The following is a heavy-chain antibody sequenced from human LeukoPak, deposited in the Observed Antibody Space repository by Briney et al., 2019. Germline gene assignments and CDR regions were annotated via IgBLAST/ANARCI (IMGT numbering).Heavy chain of an antibody. CDR3: ARQQYSSPEY. J-gene: IGHJ4*02. CDR2: INGDGSTT. CDR1: GFTFSSYW. D-gene: IGHD6-6*01. Sequence: GGSLRLSCAASGFTFSSYWMRWVRQAPGKGLLWVSRINGDGSTTNYADSVKGRFTISRDNAKNTLYLQMNSLRAEDTAVYYCARQQYSSPEYWGQGTLVTVSS. V-gene: IGHV3-74*01.